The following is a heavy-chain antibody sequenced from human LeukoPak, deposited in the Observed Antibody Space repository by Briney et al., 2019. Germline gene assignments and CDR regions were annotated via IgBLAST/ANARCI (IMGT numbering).Heavy chain of an antibody. V-gene: IGHV1-2*02. D-gene: IGHD3-3*01. CDR1: GYTFTTYG. CDR3: ARDYYDQVYDAFDI. Sequence: ASVKVSCKASGYTFTTYGITWVRQAPGQGPEWMGWINPNSGGTNYAQKFQGRVTMTRDTSISTAYMELSRLRSDDTAVYYCARDYYDQVYDAFDIWGQGTMVTVSS. CDR2: INPNSGGT. J-gene: IGHJ3*02.